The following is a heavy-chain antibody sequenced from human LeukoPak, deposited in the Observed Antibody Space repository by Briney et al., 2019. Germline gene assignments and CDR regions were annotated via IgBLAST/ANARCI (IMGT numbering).Heavy chain of an antibody. J-gene: IGHJ5*02. CDR1: GGSFSGYY. D-gene: IGHD2-2*01. Sequence: SETLSLTCAVYGGSFSGYYWSWTRQPPGKGLEWIGEINHSGGTNYNPSLKSRVTISVDTSKNQFSLKLSSVTAADTAVYYCARTRYYCSSTSCYRSHNWFDPWGQGTLVTVSS. CDR2: INHSGGT. V-gene: IGHV4-34*01. CDR3: ARTRYYCSSTSCYRSHNWFDP.